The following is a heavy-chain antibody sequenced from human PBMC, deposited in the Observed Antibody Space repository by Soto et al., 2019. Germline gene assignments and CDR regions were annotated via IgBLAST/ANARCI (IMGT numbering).Heavy chain of an antibody. Sequence: GGSLRLSCAASGFTVSSNYMSWVRQAPGKGLEWVSVIYSGGSTYYADSVKGRFTISRDNSKNTLYLQMNSLRAEDTAVYYCARAALSVVPADYWGQGTLVTVSS. CDR2: IYSGGST. CDR1: GFTVSSNY. J-gene: IGHJ4*02. D-gene: IGHD2-2*01. CDR3: ARAALSVVPADY. V-gene: IGHV3-66*01.